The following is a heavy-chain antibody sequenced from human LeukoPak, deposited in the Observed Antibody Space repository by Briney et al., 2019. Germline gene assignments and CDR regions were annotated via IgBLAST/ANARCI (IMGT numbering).Heavy chain of an antibody. Sequence: GGSLRLSCAASGFTFSGFGMHWVRQAPGKGLEWVAVIWYDGSNKYYADSVKGRFTISRDNSKNTLYLQMNSLRAEDTAVYYCAKSASRYYFDYWGQGTLVSVSP. CDR3: AKSASRYYFDY. CDR1: GFTFSGFG. V-gene: IGHV3-33*06. CDR2: IWYDGSNK. J-gene: IGHJ4*02.